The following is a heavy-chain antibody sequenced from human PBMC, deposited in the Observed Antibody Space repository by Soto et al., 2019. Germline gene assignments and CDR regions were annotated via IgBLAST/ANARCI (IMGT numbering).Heavy chain of an antibody. J-gene: IGHJ6*02. CDR3: AKDVNCSGGSCYPAGTYYYGMDV. Sequence: GGSLRLSCAASGFTFSSYGMHWVRQAPGKGLEWVAVISYDGSNKYYADSVKGRFTISRDNSKNTLYLQMNSLRAEDTAVYYCAKDVNCSGGSCYPAGTYYYGMDVWGQGTTVTVSS. CDR2: ISYDGSNK. V-gene: IGHV3-30*18. CDR1: GFTFSSYG. D-gene: IGHD2-15*01.